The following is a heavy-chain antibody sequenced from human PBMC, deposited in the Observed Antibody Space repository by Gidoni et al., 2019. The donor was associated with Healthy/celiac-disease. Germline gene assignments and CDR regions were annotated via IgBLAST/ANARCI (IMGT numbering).Heavy chain of an antibody. J-gene: IGHJ6*02. Sequence: EVQLLESGGGLVQPGGSLRLSCSASGFTFSSSSMSWVRQAPGKGLEWVSGISGSGGSTYDADSVKGRFTISRDNSKNTLYLQMNSLRAEDTAVYYCARSLSGWYVGYYYGMDVWGQGTTVTVSS. D-gene: IGHD6-19*01. CDR3: ARSLSGWYVGYYYGMDV. CDR2: ISGSGGST. CDR1: GFTFSSSS. V-gene: IGHV3-23*01.